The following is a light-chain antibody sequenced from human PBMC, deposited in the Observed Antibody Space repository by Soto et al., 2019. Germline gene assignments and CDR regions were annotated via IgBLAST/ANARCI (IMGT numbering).Light chain of an antibody. V-gene: IGKV3-11*01. CDR3: QQRSTWPT. CDR1: ESVDFH. Sequence: VLTQSPATLSLSPGKRATLSCRASESVDFHLAWYQQKPGQAPRLLIYAASVRATGTPARFSGSGSGTAFTLTISSLDPEDFALYYCQQRSTWPTFGQGTRLEIK. J-gene: IGKJ5*01. CDR2: AAS.